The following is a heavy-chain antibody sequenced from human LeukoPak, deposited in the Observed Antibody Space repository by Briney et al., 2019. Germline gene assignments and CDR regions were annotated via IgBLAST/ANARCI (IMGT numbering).Heavy chain of an antibody. D-gene: IGHD5-24*01. CDR2: IYYSGST. Sequence: SETLSLTCTVSGGSISSSSYYWGWIRQPPGKGLEWIGSIYYSGSTYYNPSLKSRVTISVVTSKNQFSLKLSSVTAADTAVYYCARVEDGYRTLDYWGQGTLVTVSS. V-gene: IGHV4-39*07. CDR3: ARVEDGYRTLDY. CDR1: GGSISSSSYY. J-gene: IGHJ4*02.